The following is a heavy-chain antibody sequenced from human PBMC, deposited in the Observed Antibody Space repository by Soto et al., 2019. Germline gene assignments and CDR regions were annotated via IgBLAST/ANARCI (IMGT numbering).Heavy chain of an antibody. CDR1: GFSLRTSGVG. CDR2: IYWDDDK. D-gene: IGHD4-17*01. V-gene: IGHV2-5*02. CDR3: TRLPDKVTTK. J-gene: IGHJ4*02. Sequence: QITLKESGPTLVKPTQTLTLTCTFSGFSLRTSGVGVGWIRQSPGMALEWLSLIYWDDDKRYSPSLKSRLSITKDTSKNEAILRMTNMAPVDTATSYCTRLPDKVTTKWGQGILVTVSS.